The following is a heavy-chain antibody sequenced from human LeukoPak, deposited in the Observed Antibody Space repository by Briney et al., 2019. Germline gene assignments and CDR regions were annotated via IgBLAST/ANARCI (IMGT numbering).Heavy chain of an antibody. J-gene: IGHJ4*02. CDR2: ISYDGSNK. Sequence: GVSLRLSCAASGFIFSSCVMHWVRQAPGKGLEWVAVISYDGSNKYYADSVKRRFTISRDNSKNTLYLQMNSLRAEDTAVYYCAKGRGYDFWSGYSSFDYWGQGTLVTVSS. V-gene: IGHV3-30*18. D-gene: IGHD3-3*01. CDR1: GFIFSSCV. CDR3: AKGRGYDFWSGYSSFDY.